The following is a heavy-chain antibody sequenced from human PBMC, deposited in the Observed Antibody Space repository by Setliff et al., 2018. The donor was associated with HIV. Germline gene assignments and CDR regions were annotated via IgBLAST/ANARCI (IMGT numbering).Heavy chain of an antibody. CDR3: SRGSPLSDISGYYDY. Sequence: GGSLRLSCAASGVNYSNYTMHWVRQAPGEGLEWVSSISSSTVYVYYADSVKGRFTISRDNAQNSLFLQMTSLRAEDTAVYYCSRGSPLSDISGYYDYWGQGTLVTVSS. D-gene: IGHD3-22*01. CDR1: GVNYSNYT. V-gene: IGHV3-21*06. J-gene: IGHJ4*02. CDR2: ISSSTVYV.